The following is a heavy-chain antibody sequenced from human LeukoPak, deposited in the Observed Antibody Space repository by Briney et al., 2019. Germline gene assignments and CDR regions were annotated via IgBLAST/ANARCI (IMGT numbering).Heavy chain of an antibody. Sequence: GGSLRLSCAASGFTFSSYWMHWVRQAPGKGLEWVAVISYDGSNKYYADSVKGRFTISRDNSKNTLYLQMNSLRAEDTAVYYCAKLDSSSSADYWGQGTLVTVSS. D-gene: IGHD6-6*01. CDR3: AKLDSSSSADY. V-gene: IGHV3-30*18. CDR2: ISYDGSNK. J-gene: IGHJ4*02. CDR1: GFTFSSYW.